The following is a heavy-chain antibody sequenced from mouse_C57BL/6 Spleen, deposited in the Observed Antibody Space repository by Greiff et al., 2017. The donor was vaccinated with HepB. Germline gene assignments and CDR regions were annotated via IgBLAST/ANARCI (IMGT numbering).Heavy chain of an antibody. CDR2: IYPSDSET. CDR1: GYTFTSYW. J-gene: IGHJ4*01. CDR3: ARPGSRGNAMDY. Sequence: VQLQQSGAELVRPGSSVKLSCKASGYTFTSYWMDWVKQRPGQGLEWIGNIYPSDSETHYNQKFKDKATLTVDKSSSTAYMQLSSLTSEDSAVYDCARPGSRGNAMDYWGQGTSVTVSS. D-gene: IGHD1-1*01. V-gene: IGHV1-61*01.